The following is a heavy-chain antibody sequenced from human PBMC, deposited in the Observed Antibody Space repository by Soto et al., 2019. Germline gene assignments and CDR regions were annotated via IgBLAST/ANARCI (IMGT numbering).Heavy chain of an antibody. J-gene: IGHJ5*02. CDR3: ARGQRFSDSFDP. CDR2: IYSSGGT. Sequence: SETPSLTCTVSGGAISGYYWTWVRQPARKGLEWIGRIYSSGGTKYNPSLKSRVDMSLDMSKNQFSLRLSSVTAADTAVYYCARGQRFSDSFDPWGQGTLVTVSS. CDR1: GGAISGYY. D-gene: IGHD3-3*01. V-gene: IGHV4-4*07.